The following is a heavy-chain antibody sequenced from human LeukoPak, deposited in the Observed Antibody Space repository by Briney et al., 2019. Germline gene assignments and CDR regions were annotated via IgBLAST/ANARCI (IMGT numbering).Heavy chain of an antibody. CDR1: GGSISSSSYY. CDR3: ARDVGATTSWFDP. D-gene: IGHD1-26*01. Sequence: PSETLSLTCTVSGGSISSSSYYWGWIRQPPGKGLEWIGSIYYSGSTYYNPSLKSRVTISVDTSKSHFSLKLSSVTAADTAMYYCARDVGATTSWFDPWGQGTLVTVSS. J-gene: IGHJ5*02. CDR2: IYYSGST. V-gene: IGHV4-39*02.